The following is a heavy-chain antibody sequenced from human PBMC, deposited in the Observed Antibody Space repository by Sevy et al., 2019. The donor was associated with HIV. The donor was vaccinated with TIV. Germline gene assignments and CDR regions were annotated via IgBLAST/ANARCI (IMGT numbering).Heavy chain of an antibody. V-gene: IGHV3-9*01. CDR3: ARDAETGGSYMSYYVGMDV. CDR1: GFTFDDHG. D-gene: IGHD1-26*01. CDR2: VSWNGLSL. J-gene: IGHJ6*02. Sequence: GGSLRLSCVTSGFTFDDHGMHWVREIPGKGLEWVSGVSWNGLSLGYADTVKGGFISSRDNAKESVSLQMNSLRSEDTALYYCARDAETGGSYMSYYVGMDVWGQGITVTVSS.